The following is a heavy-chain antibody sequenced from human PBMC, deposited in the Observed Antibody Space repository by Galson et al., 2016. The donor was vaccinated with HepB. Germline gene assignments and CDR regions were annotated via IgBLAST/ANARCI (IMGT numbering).Heavy chain of an antibody. Sequence: ETLSLTCTVSGDSIRGDYYWGWIRQPPGKGLEWIGCSDYSGTTQYNPSLESRVTMSVDTSKNQFSLTLTSVTAADTAVYYCARPGSFYSDHHEAYDVWGQGAAVIVSS. J-gene: IGHJ3*01. CDR2: SDYSGTT. CDR3: ARPGSFYSDHHEAYDV. CDR1: GDSIRGDYY. V-gene: IGHV4-39*01. D-gene: IGHD4-17*01.